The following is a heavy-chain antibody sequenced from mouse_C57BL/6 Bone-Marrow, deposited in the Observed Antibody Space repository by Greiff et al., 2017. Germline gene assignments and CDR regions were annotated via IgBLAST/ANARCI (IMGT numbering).Heavy chain of an antibody. J-gene: IGHJ4*01. CDR2: IDPSDSYT. D-gene: IGHD2-14*01. CDR1: GYTFTSYW. CDR3: AREGTDWQLDYAMDY. V-gene: IGHV1-69*01. Sequence: QVQLQQPGAELVMPGASVKLSCKASGYTFTSYWMHWVKQRPGQGLEWIGEIDPSDSYTNYNQKFKGKSTLTVDKSSSTAYMQLSSLTSEDSAVYYCAREGTDWQLDYAMDYWGQGTSVTVSS.